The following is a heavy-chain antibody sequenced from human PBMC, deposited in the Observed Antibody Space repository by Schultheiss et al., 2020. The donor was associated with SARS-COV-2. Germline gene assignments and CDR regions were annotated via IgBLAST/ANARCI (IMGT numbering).Heavy chain of an antibody. J-gene: IGHJ4*02. Sequence: GGSLRLSCAASGFTFSSYGMHWVRQAPGKGLEWVAVISYDGSNKYYADSVKGRFTISRDNSKNTLYLQMNSLRAEDTAVYYCAREVSYCSSTSCYQDYWGQGTLVTVSS. CDR2: ISYDGSNK. D-gene: IGHD2-2*01. CDR1: GFTFSSYG. V-gene: IGHV3-30*03. CDR3: AREVSYCSSTSCYQDY.